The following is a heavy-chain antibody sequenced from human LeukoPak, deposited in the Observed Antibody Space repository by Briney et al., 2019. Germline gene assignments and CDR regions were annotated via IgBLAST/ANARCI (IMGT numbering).Heavy chain of an antibody. CDR1: GFTFSSYS. CDR3: AKGKTRFFPGIDY. Sequence: GGSLRLSCAASGFTFSSYSMNWVRQAPGKGLEWVSSISSSSSYIYYADSVKGRFTISRDNSKNTLYLQMNSLRAEDTAVYYCAKGKTRFFPGIDYWGQGTLVTVSS. J-gene: IGHJ4*02. V-gene: IGHV3-21*04. D-gene: IGHD3-3*01. CDR2: ISSSSSYI.